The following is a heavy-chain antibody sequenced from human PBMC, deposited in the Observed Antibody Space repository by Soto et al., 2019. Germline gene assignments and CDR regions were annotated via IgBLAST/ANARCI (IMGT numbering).Heavy chain of an antibody. D-gene: IGHD3-16*01. Sequence: GESLKISCAASGFTLSFYAMHWVRQAPGKGLEWVAVISYNGRNKHYVDSVKGRFTISRDNSQDTLYLQMDSLRPDDTAVYYCARQAKIGDRSQFYFDSWGQGTLVTVSS. J-gene: IGHJ4*02. CDR1: GFTLSFYA. V-gene: IGHV3-30*04. CDR3: ARQAKIGDRSQFYFDS. CDR2: ISYNGRNK.